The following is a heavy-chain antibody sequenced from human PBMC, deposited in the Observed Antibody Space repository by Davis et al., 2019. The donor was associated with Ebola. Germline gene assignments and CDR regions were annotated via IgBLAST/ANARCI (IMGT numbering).Heavy chain of an antibody. CDR3: ARDRIEYYDFWSGSGFYYGMDV. V-gene: IGHV3-7*01. D-gene: IGHD3-3*01. CDR2: IKQDGSEK. J-gene: IGHJ6*02. CDR1: GFTFSSYW. Sequence: GESLKISCAASGFTFSSYWMSWVRQAPGKGLEWVANIKQDGSEKYYVDSVKGRFTISRDNAKNSLYLQMNSLRAEDTAVYYCARDRIEYYDFWSGSGFYYGMDVWGQGTTVTVSS.